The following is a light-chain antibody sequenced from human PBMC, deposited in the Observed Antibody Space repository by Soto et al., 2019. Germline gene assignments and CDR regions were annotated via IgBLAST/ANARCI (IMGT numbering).Light chain of an antibody. CDR3: QQYGSSSYT. Sequence: EIVLTQSPGTLSLSPGERATLSCRASQSVSISSLAWYQQKPGQAPRLLIYSASSRATGIPDRFSGSGSGTDFTLTISRLEPADFAVYYCQQYGSSSYTFGQGTNLEI. J-gene: IGKJ2*01. CDR1: QSVSISS. V-gene: IGKV3-20*01. CDR2: SAS.